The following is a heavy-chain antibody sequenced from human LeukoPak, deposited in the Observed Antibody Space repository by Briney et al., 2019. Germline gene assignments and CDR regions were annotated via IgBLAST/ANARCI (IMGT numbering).Heavy chain of an antibody. Sequence: PGGSLRLSCAASGFTFSSYSMNWVRQAPGKRLGWVSSISRSSRYIYYADSVKGRFTISRDNAKNSLYLQMNSLRAEDTAVYYCARDCRRYFDWPPCDAFDIWGQGTMVTVSS. J-gene: IGHJ3*02. D-gene: IGHD3-9*01. CDR2: ISRSSRYI. CDR3: ARDCRRYFDWPPCDAFDI. V-gene: IGHV3-21*01. CDR1: GFTFSSYS.